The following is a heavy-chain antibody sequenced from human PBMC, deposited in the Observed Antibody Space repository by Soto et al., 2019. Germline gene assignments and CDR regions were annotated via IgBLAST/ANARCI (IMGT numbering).Heavy chain of an antibody. D-gene: IGHD6-19*01. CDR1: GFPFSSYA. Sequence: GGSLRLSCAASGFPFSSYAMRWVRQTPGKGLEWVSAISGSAGSTYYADSVKGRFTISRDKSKNKLYLQMNSLRAEDTAVYYCAKDRSVSSGWYKHLQHWGQPTLVTVCS. V-gene: IGHV3-23*01. CDR3: AKDRSVSSGWYKHLQH. CDR2: ISGSAGST. J-gene: IGHJ1*01.